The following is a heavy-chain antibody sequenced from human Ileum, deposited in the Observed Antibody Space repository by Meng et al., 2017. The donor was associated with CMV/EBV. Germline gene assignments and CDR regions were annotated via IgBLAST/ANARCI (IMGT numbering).Heavy chain of an antibody. Sequence: QVQLVESGXGVVQPGRFRSLSCAASGLTFSIYAMHWVRQAPGKGLEWLAVISSDGGIKIYADSVEGRFTTSRDNSKNTVSLQMDSLRGEDTAVYYCASSQSGSYESYLDYWGQGTLVTVSS. J-gene: IGHJ4*02. V-gene: IGHV3-30-3*01. CDR1: GLTFSIYA. CDR3: ASSQSGSYESYLDY. D-gene: IGHD1-26*01. CDR2: ISSDGGIK.